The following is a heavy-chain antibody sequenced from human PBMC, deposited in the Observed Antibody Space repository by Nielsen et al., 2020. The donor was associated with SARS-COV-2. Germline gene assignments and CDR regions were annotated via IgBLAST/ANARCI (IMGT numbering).Heavy chain of an antibody. CDR1: GGSISRGDYY. V-gene: IGHV4-30-4*01. CDR2: IYYSGST. D-gene: IGHD2-21*01. Sequence: SETLSLTCTVSGGSISRGDYYWSWIRQPPGKDLEWIGYIYYSGSTYYNPSLKSRVTISVDTSKNQFSLKLSSVTAADMAVYYCARESRLIVHFDLWGRGTLVTVSS. J-gene: IGHJ2*01. CDR3: ARESRLIVHFDL.